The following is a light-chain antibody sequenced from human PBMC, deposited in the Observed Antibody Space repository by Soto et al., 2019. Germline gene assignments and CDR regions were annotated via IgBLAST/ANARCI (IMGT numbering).Light chain of an antibody. Sequence: AIQMTHSPSSLSASVGDRVTVSLRASQGIGNALGWYQQKQGKPPKVLIYGASNLQSGVPPRFSGSGSGTDFTLAISSLQPEDSATYYCLQDINYPWTFGQGTKVDIK. CDR1: QGIGNA. V-gene: IGKV1-6*01. CDR2: GAS. CDR3: LQDINYPWT. J-gene: IGKJ1*01.